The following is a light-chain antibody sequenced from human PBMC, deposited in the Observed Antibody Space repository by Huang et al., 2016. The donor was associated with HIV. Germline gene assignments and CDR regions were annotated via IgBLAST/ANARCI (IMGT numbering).Light chain of an antibody. CDR2: LGS. J-gene: IGKJ3*01. CDR1: QSLMDSNGYNY. CDR3: METLQTPFFT. V-gene: IGKV2-28*01. Sequence: IVMTQFPLYLPVTPGEPASISCMSSQSLMDSNGYNYLDWYLQKPGQSPQLLIYLGSNRASGVRDRFSGYGSGGHFTLQSSSVEAEDVGVYYCMETLQTPFFTFGPGTRVDI.